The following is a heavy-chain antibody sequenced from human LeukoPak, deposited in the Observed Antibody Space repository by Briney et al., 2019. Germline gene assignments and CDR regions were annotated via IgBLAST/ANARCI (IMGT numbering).Heavy chain of an antibody. D-gene: IGHD1-14*01. CDR1: GYSISSGYY. V-gene: IGHV4-38-2*01. J-gene: IGHJ6*03. CDR3: ARHLKGEPTALGPHYYYYMDV. Sequence: SETLSLTCAVSGYSISSGYYWGWIRQPPGKGLEWIGSIYHSGSTYYNPSLKSRVTISVDTSKNQFSLKLSSVTAADTAVYYCARHLKGEPTALGPHYYYYMDVWGKGTTVTVSS. CDR2: IYHSGST.